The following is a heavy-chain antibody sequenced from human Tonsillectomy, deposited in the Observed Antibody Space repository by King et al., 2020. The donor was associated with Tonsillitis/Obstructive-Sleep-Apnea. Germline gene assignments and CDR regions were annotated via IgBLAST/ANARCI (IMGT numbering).Heavy chain of an antibody. CDR1: GFTFSSYA. Sequence: QLVQSGGGVVQPGRSLRLSCAASGFTFSSYAMHWVRQAPGKGLEWVAVISHDGSNKYYADSVKGRFTISRDNSKNSLYLQMNSLRAEDTAVYYCARVGWGGVVPADDTVPYYYYMDVWGKGTTVTVSS. D-gene: IGHD2-2*01. CDR2: ISHDGSNK. J-gene: IGHJ6*03. CDR3: ARVGWGGVVPADDTVPYYYYMDV. V-gene: IGHV3-30*01.